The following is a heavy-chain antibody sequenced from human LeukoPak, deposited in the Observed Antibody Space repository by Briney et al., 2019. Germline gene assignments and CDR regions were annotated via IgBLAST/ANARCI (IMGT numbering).Heavy chain of an antibody. D-gene: IGHD2/OR15-2a*01. J-gene: IGHJ5*02. CDR2: TSPKSGAT. CDR1: GYIFTDYY. Sequence: ASVTVSCKASGYIFTDYYIHWVRQAPGQGLEWMGWTSPKSGATNSAQKFQDRVTMTRDTSTSTFYMEMSSLTSEDTAVYYCARDNNTSSLADPWGQGTLVTVSS. V-gene: IGHV1-2*02. CDR3: ARDNNTSSLADP.